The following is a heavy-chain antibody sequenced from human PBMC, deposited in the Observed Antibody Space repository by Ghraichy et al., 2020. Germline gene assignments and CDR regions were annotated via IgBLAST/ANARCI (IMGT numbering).Heavy chain of an antibody. CDR1: GFSLSSGGMC. CDR2: IDWDDDK. V-gene: IGHV2-70*11. CDR3: ARIMTSLGHGMDV. J-gene: IGHJ6*02. D-gene: IGHD3-16*01. Sequence: SGPTLVKPTQTLTLTCTFSGFSLSSGGMCVSWIRQPPGKALEWLARIDWDDDKYYSTSLKTRLTISKDTSKNQVVLTMSNMDPVDTGTYYCARIMTSLGHGMDVWCQGTTVTVSS.